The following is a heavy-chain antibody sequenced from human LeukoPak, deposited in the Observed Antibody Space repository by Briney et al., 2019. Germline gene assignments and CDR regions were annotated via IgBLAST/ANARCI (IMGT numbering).Heavy chain of an antibody. CDR3: ARMGPHDSSGYYTPGHYYYYGMDV. Sequence: PGRSLRLSCAASGFTFSSYSMTWVRQAPGKGLEWVSSISSSRSYIYYADSVKGRFTISRDNAKNSLYLQMNSLRAEDTAVYYCARMGPHDSSGYYTPGHYYYYGMDVWGQGTTVTVSS. V-gene: IGHV3-21*01. CDR2: ISSSRSYI. J-gene: IGHJ6*02. CDR1: GFTFSSYS. D-gene: IGHD3-22*01.